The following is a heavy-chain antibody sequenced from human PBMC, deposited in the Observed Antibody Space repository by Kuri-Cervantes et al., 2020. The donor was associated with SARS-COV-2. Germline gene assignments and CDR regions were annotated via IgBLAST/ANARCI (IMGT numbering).Heavy chain of an antibody. Sequence: GSLRLSCTVSGGSISSYYWSWIRQPPGKGLEWIGSIYYSGSTYYNPSLKSRVTISVDTSKNQFSLKLSSVTAADTAVYYCARHEVLITFGGVIVSYFDYWGQGTLVTVSS. J-gene: IGHJ4*02. V-gene: IGHV4-39*01. CDR3: ARHEVLITFGGVIVSYFDY. D-gene: IGHD3-16*02. CDR1: GGSISSYY. CDR2: IYYSGST.